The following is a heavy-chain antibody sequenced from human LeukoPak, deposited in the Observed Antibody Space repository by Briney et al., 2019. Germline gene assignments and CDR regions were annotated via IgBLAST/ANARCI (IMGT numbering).Heavy chain of an antibody. CDR2: INHSGST. V-gene: IGHV4-34*01. CDR1: GGSFSGYY. Sequence: PSETLSLTCAVYGGSFSGYYWSWIRQPPGKGLEWIGEINHSGSTNYNPSLKSRVTISVDTSKNQFSLKLSSVTAADTAVYYCARGVVVVAATLFDYWGQGTLVTVSS. J-gene: IGHJ4*02. D-gene: IGHD2-15*01. CDR3: ARGVVVVAATLFDY.